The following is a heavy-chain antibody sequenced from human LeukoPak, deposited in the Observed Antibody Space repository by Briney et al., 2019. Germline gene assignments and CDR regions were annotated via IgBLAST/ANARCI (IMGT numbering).Heavy chain of an antibody. CDR3: AKERGSSGWGDWYFDL. V-gene: IGHV3-30*04. CDR1: GFTFSSYA. J-gene: IGHJ2*01. CDR2: ISYDGSNK. Sequence: HTGGSLRLSCAASGFTFSSYAMHWVRQAPGKGLEWVAVISYDGSNKYYADSVKGRFTISRDNSKNTLYQQMNSLRAEDTAVYYCAKERGSSGWGDWYFDLWGRGTLVTVSS. D-gene: IGHD6-19*01.